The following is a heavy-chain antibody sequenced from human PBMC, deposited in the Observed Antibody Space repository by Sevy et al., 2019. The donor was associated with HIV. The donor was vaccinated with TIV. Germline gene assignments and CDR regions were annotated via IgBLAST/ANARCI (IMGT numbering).Heavy chain of an antibody. Sequence: GGSLRLSCAASGFTFSSYAMSWVRQAPGKGLEWVSAISGSGGSTYYADSVKGRFTTSGDNSKNTLYLQMNSLRAEDTAVYYCAKDNTTSSWFPYFDYWGQGTLVTVSS. CDR1: GFTFSSYA. CDR3: AKDNTTSSWFPYFDY. CDR2: ISGSGGST. V-gene: IGHV3-23*01. D-gene: IGHD6-13*01. J-gene: IGHJ4*02.